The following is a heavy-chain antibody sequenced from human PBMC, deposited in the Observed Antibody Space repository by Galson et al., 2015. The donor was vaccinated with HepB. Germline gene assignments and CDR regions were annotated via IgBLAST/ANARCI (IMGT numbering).Heavy chain of an antibody. V-gene: IGHV1-18*01. CDR2: ISAYDGNT. J-gene: IGHJ5*02. Sequence: SVKVSCKASGYTFTSYGISWVRQAPGQGLEWMGWISAYDGNTNYAQKLQGRVTMTTDTSTSTAYMELRSLRSDDTAVYYCARDQNVVVVAATRGWFDPWGQGTLVTVSS. D-gene: IGHD2-15*01. CDR1: GYTFTSYG. CDR3: ARDQNVVVVAATRGWFDP.